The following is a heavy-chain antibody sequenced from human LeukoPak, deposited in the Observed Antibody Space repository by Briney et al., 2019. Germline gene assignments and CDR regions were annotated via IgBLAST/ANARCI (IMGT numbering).Heavy chain of an antibody. CDR1: GFTFSSYG. CDR2: ISYDGSNK. Sequence: GRSPRLSCAASGFTFSSYGMHWVRQAPGKGLEWVAVISYDGSNKYYADSVKGRFTISRDNSKNALYLQMNSLRAEDTAVYYCAKEWGAGSDAFDIWGQGTMVTVSS. CDR3: AKEWGAGSDAFDI. D-gene: IGHD1-26*01. V-gene: IGHV3-30*18. J-gene: IGHJ3*02.